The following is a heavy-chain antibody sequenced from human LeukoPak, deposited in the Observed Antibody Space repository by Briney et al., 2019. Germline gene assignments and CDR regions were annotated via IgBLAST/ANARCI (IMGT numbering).Heavy chain of an antibody. J-gene: IGHJ4*02. D-gene: IGHD3-22*01. V-gene: IGHV3-21*01. Sequence: KPGGSLRLSCTASGFTFSGYSMNWIRQAPGKGLEWVSSFGTRSTSIYHAGSVKGRFAISRDNAKSSLYLQMNSLRAEDTALYYCAREVSEGFDFWGQGTLVTVSS. CDR2: FGTRSTSI. CDR1: GFTFSGYS. CDR3: AREVSEGFDF.